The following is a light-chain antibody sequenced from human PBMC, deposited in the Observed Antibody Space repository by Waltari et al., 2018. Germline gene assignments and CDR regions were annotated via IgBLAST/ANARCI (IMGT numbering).Light chain of an antibody. CDR1: QGIRDY. CDR2: GAS. J-gene: IGKJ1*01. CDR3: QRYHNAQWT. Sequence: DIQMTQSPSSLSASVGDRVTITCRASQGIRDYLAWYQQKPGKVPKLLIYGASILQSGVPSRFSGSGTETYFTLPISTLQPEDVAIDYCQRYHNAQWTFGQGTKVDIK. V-gene: IGKV1-27*01.